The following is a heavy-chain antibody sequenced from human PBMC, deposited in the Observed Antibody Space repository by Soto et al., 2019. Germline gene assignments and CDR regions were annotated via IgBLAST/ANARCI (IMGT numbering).Heavy chain of an antibody. CDR2: ISYDGSNK. V-gene: IGHV3-30-3*01. D-gene: IGHD2-2*01. J-gene: IGHJ6*02. CDR3: ARRPPDCSSTSCYLASRRTYYYGMDV. CDR1: GFTFSSYA. Sequence: GGSLRLSCAASGFTFSSYAMHWVRQAPGKGLEWVAVISYDGSNKYYADSVKGRFTISRDNSKNTLYLQMNGLRAEDTAVYYCARRPPDCSSTSCYLASRRTYYYGMDVWGQGTTVTVSS.